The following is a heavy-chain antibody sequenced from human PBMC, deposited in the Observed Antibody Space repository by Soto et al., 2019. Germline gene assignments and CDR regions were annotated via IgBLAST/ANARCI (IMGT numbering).Heavy chain of an antibody. D-gene: IGHD2-15*01. CDR1: GGTFSSYT. V-gene: IGHV1-69*02. CDR3: AHTTSVGYCSGGSCEINWFDP. CDR2: IIPILGIA. J-gene: IGHJ5*02. Sequence: ASVKVSCKASGGTFSSYTISWVRQAPGQGLEWMGRIIPILGIANYAQKFQGRVTITADKSTSTAYMELSSLRSEDTAVYYCAHTTSVGYCSGGSCEINWFDPWGQGTLVTVSS.